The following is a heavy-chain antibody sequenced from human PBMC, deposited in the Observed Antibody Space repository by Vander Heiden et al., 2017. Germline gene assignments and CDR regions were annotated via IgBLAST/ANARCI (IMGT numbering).Heavy chain of an antibody. CDR2: INHSGST. D-gene: IGHD3-22*01. CDR3: ARGPYYESSGEYHVAAFDI. V-gene: IGHV4-34*01. Sequence: QVQLQQWGAGLLKPSETLSLTCAVYGGSFSGYYWSWIRQPPGKGLEWIGEINHSGSTNYNPSLKSRGTISVDTSKNQFSLKLRSVTAEEKDVYYCARGPYYESSGEYHVAAFDIWGQGTMVQVS. CDR1: GGSFSGYY. J-gene: IGHJ3*02.